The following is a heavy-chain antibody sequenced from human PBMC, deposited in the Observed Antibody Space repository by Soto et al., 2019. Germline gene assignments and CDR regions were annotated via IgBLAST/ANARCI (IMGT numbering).Heavy chain of an antibody. J-gene: IGHJ4*02. V-gene: IGHV3-33*05. CDR2: TSYDGSNN. CDR1: GFTFRSYV. Sequence: QVQLVESGGGVVQPGTSLRLSCVGSGFTFRSYVIHWVRQAPGKGLEWVALTSYDGSNNFYGEYVKGRFTISRHNSRNTEELQMDILTFEDTALYYCARWGTTGGLDVWGQGTLVSVSS. CDR3: ARWGTTGGLDV. D-gene: IGHD3-16*01.